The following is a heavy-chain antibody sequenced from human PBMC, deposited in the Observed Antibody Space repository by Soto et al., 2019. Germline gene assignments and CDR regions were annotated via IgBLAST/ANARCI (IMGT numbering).Heavy chain of an antibody. V-gene: IGHV3-23*04. CDR1: GFSFASLA. CDR3: AKWSYLDY. CDR2: ISGSDGKT. D-gene: IGHD3-3*01. Sequence: DVRLAESGGGLVQPGGSLRLSCTTSGFSFASLAMTWVRQAPGKGLEWVATISGSDGKTYYADSVKGRFSISRDTSRNTLYLQMNSLRADDTAIYYCAKWSYLDYWGQGTRVTVSS. J-gene: IGHJ4*02.